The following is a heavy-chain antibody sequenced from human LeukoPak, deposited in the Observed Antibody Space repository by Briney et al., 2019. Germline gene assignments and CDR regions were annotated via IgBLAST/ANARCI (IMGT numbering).Heavy chain of an antibody. V-gene: IGHV1-2*02. CDR1: GYTFTGYY. J-gene: IGHJ4*02. Sequence: ASVKVSCKASGYTFTGYYMHWVRQAPGQGLEWMGWINPNSGGTNYAQKFQGRVTMTRDTSISTAYMELSRLRSDDTAVYYCALYSGSWYVHYFDYWGQGTLVTVSS. D-gene: IGHD6-13*01. CDR2: INPNSGGT. CDR3: ALYSGSWYVHYFDY.